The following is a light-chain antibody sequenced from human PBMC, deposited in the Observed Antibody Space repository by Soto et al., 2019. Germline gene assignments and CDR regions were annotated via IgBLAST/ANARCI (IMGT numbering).Light chain of an antibody. J-gene: IGLJ3*02. Sequence: QSALTQPASVSGSPGQSITISCTGTSSDVGGYNYVSWYQQHPGKAPKLMIYEVSNRPSGVSNRFSGSKSGSTASLTISGLQADDEADYFCFSYAGDSTWVFGGGTKLTVL. CDR2: EVS. CDR1: SSDVGGYNY. V-gene: IGLV2-23*02. CDR3: FSYAGDSTWV.